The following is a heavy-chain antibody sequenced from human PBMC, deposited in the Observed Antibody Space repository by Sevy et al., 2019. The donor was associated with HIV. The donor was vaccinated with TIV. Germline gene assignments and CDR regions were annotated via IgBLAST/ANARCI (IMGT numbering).Heavy chain of an antibody. J-gene: IGHJ5*02. D-gene: IGHD2-15*01. Sequence: ASVKVSCKASGYTFTGYYMHWVRQAPGQGLEWMGWINPNSGGTNYAQKFQGRVTMTRDTSISTAYMELSRLRSDDTAVYYGARERGYCSGGSCKPGGWFDPWGQGTLVTVSS. V-gene: IGHV1-2*02. CDR2: INPNSGGT. CDR3: ARERGYCSGGSCKPGGWFDP. CDR1: GYTFTGYY.